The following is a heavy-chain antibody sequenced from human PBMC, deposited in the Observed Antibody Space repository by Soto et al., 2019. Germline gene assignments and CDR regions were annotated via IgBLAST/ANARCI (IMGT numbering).Heavy chain of an antibody. CDR1: GFSLSTSGVG. CDR2: IYWDGDK. Sequence: QITLKESGRTLVKPTQTLTLTCTFSGFSLSTSGVGVGWIRQPPGKALEWLALIYWDGDKRYSPSLKSRLTVTKDTSNNQVGLTMSNMDPVDTATYYCAHIASYYQFDWFDPWGQGILVTVSS. D-gene: IGHD3-10*01. V-gene: IGHV2-5*02. J-gene: IGHJ5*02. CDR3: AHIASYYQFDWFDP.